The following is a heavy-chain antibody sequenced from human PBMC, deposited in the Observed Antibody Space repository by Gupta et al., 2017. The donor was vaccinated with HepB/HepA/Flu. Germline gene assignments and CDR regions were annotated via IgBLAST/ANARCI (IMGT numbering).Heavy chain of an antibody. CDR2: IIPIFGTA. CDR3: ASIAAAGYYYMDV. Sequence: QVQLVQSGAEGKKPGSSVKVSCKASGGTFSSLAISWVRQTPGQGLEWMGVIIPIFGTAKYAQKFQGRVTITADESTSTAYMELRSPRSEDTAVYYCASIAAAGYYYMDVWGNGTSVTFSS. D-gene: IGHD6-13*01. J-gene: IGHJ6*03. V-gene: IGHV1-69*01. CDR1: GGTFSSLA.